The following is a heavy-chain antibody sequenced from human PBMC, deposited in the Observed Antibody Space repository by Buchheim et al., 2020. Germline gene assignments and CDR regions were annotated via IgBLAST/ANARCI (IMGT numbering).Heavy chain of an antibody. Sequence: QVQLVESGGGLVKPGGSLRLSCAASGFRFSDYYMSWICQAPGKGLEWLSHISNTNSYSRYADSVKGRFTIPRDNHKNSVALQMDDLRVDDTAVYFCARSVGAAAFDIWGQGT. CDR2: ISNTNSYS. D-gene: IGHD1-26*01. CDR1: GFRFSDYY. J-gene: IGHJ3*02. V-gene: IGHV3-11*06. CDR3: ARSVGAAAFDI.